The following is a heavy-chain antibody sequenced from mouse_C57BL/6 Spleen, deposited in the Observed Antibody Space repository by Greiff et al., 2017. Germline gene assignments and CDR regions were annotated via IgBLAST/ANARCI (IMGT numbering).Heavy chain of an antibody. CDR2: IDPEDGDT. V-gene: IGHV14-1*01. CDR3: TTVDYDVEAGLAY. Sequence: EVQLQQSGAELVRPGASVKLSCTASGFNIKDYYMHWVKQRPEQGLEWIGRIDPEDGDTEYAPKFQGKATMTADTSSNTAYLQLSSLTSEYTAVYYCTTVDYDVEAGLAYWGQGTLVTVSA. CDR1: GFNIKDYY. J-gene: IGHJ3*01. D-gene: IGHD2-4*01.